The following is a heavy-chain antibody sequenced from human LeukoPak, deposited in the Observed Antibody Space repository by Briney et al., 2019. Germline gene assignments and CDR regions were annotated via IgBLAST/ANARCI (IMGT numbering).Heavy chain of an antibody. CDR3: ASSNPNPTYRYVLAVFDY. CDR1: GFTFSSYA. CDR2: ISGSGGST. V-gene: IGHV3-23*01. D-gene: IGHD1-14*01. Sequence: GGSLRLSCAASGFTFSSYAMSWVRQAPGKGREGVSAISGSGGSTYYADSVKGRFTISRDNSKNTLYLQMNSLRAEDTAVYYCASSNPNPTYRYVLAVFDYWGQGTLVTVSS. J-gene: IGHJ4*02.